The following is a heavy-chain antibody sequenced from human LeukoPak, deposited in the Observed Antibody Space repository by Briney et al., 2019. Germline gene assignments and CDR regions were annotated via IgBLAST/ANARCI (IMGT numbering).Heavy chain of an antibody. CDR3: ALTTVYCSGGGCYFDY. V-gene: IGHV1-2*06. CDR2: INPNSGGT. Sequence: ASVKVSCKASGYTFTGYYIHWVRQAPGQGLEWMGRINPNSGGTNYAQKFQGRVTMTRDTSISTAYMELSRLRSDDTAVYYCALTTVYCSGGGCYFDYWGQGTLVTVSS. CDR1: GYTFTGYY. D-gene: IGHD2-15*01. J-gene: IGHJ4*02.